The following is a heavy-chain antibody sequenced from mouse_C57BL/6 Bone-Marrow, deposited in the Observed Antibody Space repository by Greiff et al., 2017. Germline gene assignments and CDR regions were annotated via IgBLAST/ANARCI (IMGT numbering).Heavy chain of an antibody. CDR3: ARGGFITTVVAPDY. V-gene: IGHV5-4*03. CDR1: GFTFSSYA. J-gene: IGHJ2*01. D-gene: IGHD1-1*01. Sequence: DVMLVESGGGLVKPGGSLKLSCAASGFTFSSYAMSWVRQTPEKRLEWVATISDGGSYTYYPDNVKGRFTISRDNAKNNLYLQMSHLKSEVTAMYYCARGGFITTVVAPDYWGQGTTLTVSS. CDR2: ISDGGSYT.